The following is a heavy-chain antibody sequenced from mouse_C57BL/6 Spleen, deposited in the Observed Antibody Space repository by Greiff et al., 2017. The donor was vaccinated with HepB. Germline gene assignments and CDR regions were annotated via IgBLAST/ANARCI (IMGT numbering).Heavy chain of an antibody. D-gene: IGHD2-5*01. J-gene: IGHJ2*01. CDR2: IYPGSGST. CDR3: ARYGALYSNPYYFDY. Sequence: QVQLQQSGAELVKPGASVKMSCKASGYTFTSYWITWVKQRPGQGLEWIGDIYPGSGSTNYNEKFKSKATLTVDTSSSTAYMQLSSLTSEDSAVYYCARYGALYSNPYYFDYWGQGTTLTVSS. CDR1: GYTFTSYW. V-gene: IGHV1-55*01.